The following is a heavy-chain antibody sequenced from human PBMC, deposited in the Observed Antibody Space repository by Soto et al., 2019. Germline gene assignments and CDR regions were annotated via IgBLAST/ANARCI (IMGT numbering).Heavy chain of an antibody. J-gene: IGHJ4*02. D-gene: IGHD3-3*01. CDR1: GGSFSGYY. CDR3: ARGSVLRFLEWFSKGGAYFDY. V-gene: IGHV4-34*01. Sequence: PSETLSLTCAVYGGSFSGYYWSWIRQPPGKGLEWIGEINHSGSTNYNPSLKSRVTISVDTSKNQFSLKLSSVTAADTAVYYCARGSVLRFLEWFSKGGAYFDYWGQGTLVTVSS. CDR2: INHSGST.